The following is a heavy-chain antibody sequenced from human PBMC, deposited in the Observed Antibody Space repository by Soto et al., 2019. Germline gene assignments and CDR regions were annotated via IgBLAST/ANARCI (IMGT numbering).Heavy chain of an antibody. Sequence: ASVKVSCKASGYTFTSYDINWVRQATGQGLEWMGWMNPNSGNTGFAQRFQGRVTMTRNTSISAAYMELSSLRSEDTAVYYCASDGVVGAGPNVFDIWGQGTKVTVSS. CDR3: ASDGVVGAGPNVFDI. D-gene: IGHD1-26*01. V-gene: IGHV1-8*01. CDR2: MNPNSGNT. J-gene: IGHJ3*02. CDR1: GYTFTSYD.